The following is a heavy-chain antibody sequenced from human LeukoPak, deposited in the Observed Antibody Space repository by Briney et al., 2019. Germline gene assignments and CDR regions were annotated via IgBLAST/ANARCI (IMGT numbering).Heavy chain of an antibody. D-gene: IGHD3-3*01. Sequence: GGSLRLSCAASGFTFSSYAMSWVRQAPGKGLEWVPGISSSGGTTYYAGSVKGRFTISRDNSKNTLYLQMTSLRAEDTAVYYCAKGTGITIFGVVTPFDYWGQGTPVTVSS. CDR1: GFTFSSYA. CDR3: AKGTGITIFGVVTPFDY. V-gene: IGHV3-23*01. CDR2: ISSSGGTT. J-gene: IGHJ4*02.